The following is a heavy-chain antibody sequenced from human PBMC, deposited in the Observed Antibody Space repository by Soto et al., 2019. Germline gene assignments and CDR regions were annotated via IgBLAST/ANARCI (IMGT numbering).Heavy chain of an antibody. CDR1: GFTFSSYW. CDR2: IKQDGSEK. V-gene: IGHV3-7*01. D-gene: IGHD3-10*01. Sequence: GGSLRLSCAASGFTFSSYWMSWVRQAPGEGLEWVANIKQDGSEKYYVDSVKGRFTISRDNAKNSLYLQMNSLRAEDTAVYYCARVRRYYGSGSYYNLSYYYYYMDVWGKGTTVTVS. CDR3: ARVRRYYGSGSYYNLSYYYYYMDV. J-gene: IGHJ6*03.